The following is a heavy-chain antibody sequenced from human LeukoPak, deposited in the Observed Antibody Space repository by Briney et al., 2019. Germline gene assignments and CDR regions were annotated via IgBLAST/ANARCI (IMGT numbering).Heavy chain of an antibody. Sequence: ASVKVSCKASGSTFTSYDISWVRQATGQGLEWMGWMNPNSGNTGYAQKFQGRVTMTRNTSISTAYMELSSLRSEDTAVYYCAVMDTAMAQIIPFDYWGQGTLVTVSS. D-gene: IGHD5-18*01. CDR3: AVMDTAMAQIIPFDY. J-gene: IGHJ4*02. CDR2: MNPNSGNT. CDR1: GSTFTSYD. V-gene: IGHV1-8*01.